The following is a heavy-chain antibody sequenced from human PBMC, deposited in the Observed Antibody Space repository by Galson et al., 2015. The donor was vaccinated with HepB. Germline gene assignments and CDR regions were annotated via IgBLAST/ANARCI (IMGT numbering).Heavy chain of an antibody. CDR3: TTEIIFGVVGQYYYDSSGYYYGVDY. J-gene: IGHJ4*02. V-gene: IGHV3-15*07. CDR2: IKSKTDGGTT. D-gene: IGHD3-22*01. Sequence: SLRLSCAASGFTFSNAWMNWVRQAPGKGLEWVGRIKSKTDGGTTDYAAPVKGRFTISRDDSKNTLYLQMNSLKTEDTAVYYCTTEIIFGVVGQYYYDSSGYYYGVDYWGQGTLVTVSS. CDR1: GFTFSNAW.